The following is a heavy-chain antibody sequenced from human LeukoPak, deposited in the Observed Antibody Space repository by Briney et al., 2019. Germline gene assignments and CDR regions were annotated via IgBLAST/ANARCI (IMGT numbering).Heavy chain of an antibody. CDR3: AKTRTFDI. CDR1: GFTFSSSA. CDR2: IRGSDTST. J-gene: IGHJ3*02. Sequence: GGSLRLSCAASGFTFSSSAMNWVRQAPGKGLEWVSTIRGSDTSTYYVDSVKGRFTICRDNSKNTLYLQMSSLRAEDTAVYYCAKTRTFDIWGQGTMVAVSS. V-gene: IGHV3-23*01.